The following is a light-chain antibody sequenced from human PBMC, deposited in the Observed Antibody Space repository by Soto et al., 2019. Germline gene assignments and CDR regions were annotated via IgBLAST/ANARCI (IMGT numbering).Light chain of an antibody. CDR2: AAS. CDR1: QGIRDE. CDR3: QQYNSHPLT. V-gene: IGKV1-17*01. J-gene: IGKJ4*01. Sequence: DIQMNQSPSSLSASVGDRVTITCRASQGIRDELGWYQQKPGKAPKRLSYAASGLQSGVPSRFSGSGSGTEFTLTISSLQPEDSETYYCQQYNSHPLTFGGGTKVEVK.